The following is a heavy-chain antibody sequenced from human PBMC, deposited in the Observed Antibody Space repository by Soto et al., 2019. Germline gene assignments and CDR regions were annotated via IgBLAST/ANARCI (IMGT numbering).Heavy chain of an antibody. CDR3: ARDLAFGDYYYYYGMDV. CDR1: GYTFTSYY. Sequence: GASVKVSCKASGYTFTSYYMHWVRQAPGQGLEWMGIINPSGGSTSYAQKFQGRVTMTRDTSTSTVYMELSSLRSEDTAVYYCARDLAFGDYYYYYGMDVWGQGTTVTVSS. CDR2: INPSGGST. V-gene: IGHV1-46*01. J-gene: IGHJ6*02. D-gene: IGHD3-10*01.